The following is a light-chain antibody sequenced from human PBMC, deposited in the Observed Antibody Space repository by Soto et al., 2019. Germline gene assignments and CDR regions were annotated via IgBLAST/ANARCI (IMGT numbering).Light chain of an antibody. CDR1: QAISSY. V-gene: IGKV1-9*01. CDR3: QQFHSYPRT. Sequence: DIQLTQSPAFLSASVGDSVTITCRASQAISSYLAWYQQKPGKAPKPLIFAASTLQSGAPSRFSGSGSGTEFTLTISSLQREDFATYCCQQFHSYPRTFGQGTKVDIK. CDR2: AAS. J-gene: IGKJ1*01.